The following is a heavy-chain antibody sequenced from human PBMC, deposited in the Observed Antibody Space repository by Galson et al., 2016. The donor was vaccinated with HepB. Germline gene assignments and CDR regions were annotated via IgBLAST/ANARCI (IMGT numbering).Heavy chain of an antibody. V-gene: IGHV3-7*03. CDR1: GFTFSRFW. CDR3: SRYGDEAGWNFHQ. J-gene: IGHJ1*01. D-gene: IGHD6-19*01. CDR2: IKEDGSKS. Sequence: LRLSCAASGFTFSRFWMNWVRQAPGKGLEWVASIKEDGSKSFYADSVKGRFTISRDNVENSLSLQMNILRAEDTAVYYCSRYGDEAGWNFHQWGQGTLVTVSS.